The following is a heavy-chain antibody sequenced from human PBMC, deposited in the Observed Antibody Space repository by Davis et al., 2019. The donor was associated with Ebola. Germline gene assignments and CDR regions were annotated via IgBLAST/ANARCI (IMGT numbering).Heavy chain of an antibody. V-gene: IGHV4-39*01. CDR1: GGSISSGNYY. Sequence: MPGGSLRLSCTVSGGSISSGNYYWGWIRQPPGKRLEWIGTIYYSGTTYYNPSLESRVTISVDTSKNQFSLNLSSVTAADTAVYYCGRHRGVITAIYYYYGMDVWGKGTTVTVSS. D-gene: IGHD6-13*01. CDR3: GRHRGVITAIYYYYGMDV. J-gene: IGHJ6*04. CDR2: IYYSGTT.